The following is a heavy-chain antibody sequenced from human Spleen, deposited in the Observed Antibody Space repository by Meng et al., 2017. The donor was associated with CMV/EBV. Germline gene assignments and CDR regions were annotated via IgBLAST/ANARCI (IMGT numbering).Heavy chain of an antibody. CDR1: DTVSSNRAA. D-gene: IGHD4/OR15-4a*01. CDR2: KFYRSKWYN. Sequence: DTVSSNRAAWNWIRQSPSGGLEWRGRKFYRSKWYNEYAVSVKSRMAINADTSKNQFSLQLDSVTPEDTAVYYCARAIGAGKGWFDPWGQGTLVTVSS. CDR3: ARAIGAGKGWFDP. V-gene: IGHV6-1*01. J-gene: IGHJ5*02.